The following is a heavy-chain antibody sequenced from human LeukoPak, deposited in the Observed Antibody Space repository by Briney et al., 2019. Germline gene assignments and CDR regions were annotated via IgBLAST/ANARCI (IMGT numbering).Heavy chain of an antibody. D-gene: IGHD3-10*01. CDR3: AREDRAITLVRGVIRNWFDP. CDR2: IYTSGST. J-gene: IGHJ5*02. V-gene: IGHV4-4*07. CDR1: GGAISSHY. Sequence: SQTLSLTRTVSGGAISSHYWRWFAKPAGKGLEWIGRIYTSGSTNYNPSLKSRVTMSVNTSKNQFSLNLSSVTAADSAVYYCAREDRAITLVRGVIRNWFDPWGQGTLVSVSS.